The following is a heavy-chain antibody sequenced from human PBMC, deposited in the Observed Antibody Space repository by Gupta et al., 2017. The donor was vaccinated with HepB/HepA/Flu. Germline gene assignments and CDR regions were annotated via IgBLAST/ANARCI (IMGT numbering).Heavy chain of an antibody. CDR3: VRPTKYYDSSGQERWYFDL. D-gene: IGHD3-22*01. J-gene: IGHJ2*01. Sequence: QLQLQESGPGLVKPSETLSLTCTVSGGSISSSHNYWGWLRQPPGKGLEWIATFYYGGRTYYNPSLKSRVTTSVDTSKNQFSLKLRSVTAADTAMYYCVRPTKYYDSSGQERWYFDLWGRGTLVNVSS. CDR2: FYYGGRT. CDR1: GGSISSSHNY. V-gene: IGHV4-39*01.